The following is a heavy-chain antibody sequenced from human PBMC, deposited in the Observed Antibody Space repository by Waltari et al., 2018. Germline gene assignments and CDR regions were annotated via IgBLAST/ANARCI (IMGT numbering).Heavy chain of an antibody. CDR3: ARDNTVRYFDY. CDR2: IYYSGST. Sequence: QVQLQESGPGLLKPSETLSLTCTVSGGSISSYYWSWIRQPPGKGLEWIGYIYYSGSTNYNPSLKSRVTISVDTSKNQFSLKLSSVTAADTAVYYCARDNTVRYFDYWGQGTLVTVSS. CDR1: GGSISSYY. D-gene: IGHD4-4*01. J-gene: IGHJ4*02. V-gene: IGHV4-59*01.